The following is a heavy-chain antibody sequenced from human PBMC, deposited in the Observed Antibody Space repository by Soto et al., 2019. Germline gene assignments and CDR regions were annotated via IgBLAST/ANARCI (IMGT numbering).Heavy chain of an antibody. Sequence: SVKVSCKASGGTFSSYAISWVRQAPGQGLEWMGGIIPIFGTANYAQKFQGRVTITADESTSTAYMELSSLRSEDTAVYYCARDGAVAGQGFYYYYGMDVWGQGTTVTVSS. CDR1: GGTFSSYA. V-gene: IGHV1-69*13. CDR2: IIPIFGTA. CDR3: ARDGAVAGQGFYYYYGMDV. J-gene: IGHJ6*02. D-gene: IGHD6-19*01.